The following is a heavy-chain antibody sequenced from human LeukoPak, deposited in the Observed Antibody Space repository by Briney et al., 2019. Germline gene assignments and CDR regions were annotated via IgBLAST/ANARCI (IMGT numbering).Heavy chain of an antibody. CDR1: GGPITSSSHY. V-gene: IGHV4-39*07. Sequence: SETLSLTCTVSGGPITSSSHYWGWIRQPPGKGLEWIGSIYYSGSTYYNLSLKSRVTISVDTSKNQFSLKLTSVTAADTAVYYCARDPRGFSGYDTLDYWGQGTLVIVSS. CDR3: ARDPRGFSGYDTLDY. D-gene: IGHD5-12*01. CDR2: IYYSGST. J-gene: IGHJ4*02.